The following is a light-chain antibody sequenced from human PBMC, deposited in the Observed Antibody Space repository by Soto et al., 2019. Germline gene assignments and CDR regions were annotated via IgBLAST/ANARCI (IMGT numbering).Light chain of an antibody. V-gene: IGKV3-11*01. Sequence: EIVLTQSPATLSLTPGERATLSCRASQSVSSYLAWYQQKPGQAPRLLIYDASNRATGIPARFSGSGSGTDFTLTISRLEPEDFAVYYCQQRSNWPLITFGQGTRLEI. J-gene: IGKJ5*01. CDR3: QQRSNWPLIT. CDR1: QSVSSY. CDR2: DAS.